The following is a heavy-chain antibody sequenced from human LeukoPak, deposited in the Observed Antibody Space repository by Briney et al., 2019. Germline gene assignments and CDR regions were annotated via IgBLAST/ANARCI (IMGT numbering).Heavy chain of an antibody. V-gene: IGHV3-48*01. Sequence: GGSLRLSCAASGFTFSSYSMNWVRQAPGKGLEWVSYISSGSSTIYYADSVKGRFTISRDNAKNSLYLQMNSLRAEDTAVYYCARVRSVPDYWGQGTLVTACS. CDR2: ISSGSSTI. D-gene: IGHD3-10*01. CDR3: ARVRSVPDY. CDR1: GFTFSSYS. J-gene: IGHJ4*02.